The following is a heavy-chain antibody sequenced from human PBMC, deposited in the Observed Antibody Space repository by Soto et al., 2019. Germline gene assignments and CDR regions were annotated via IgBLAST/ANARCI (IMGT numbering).Heavy chain of an antibody. CDR2: ISVYNGNT. D-gene: IGHD2-15*01. J-gene: IGHJ4*02. V-gene: IGHV1-18*01. Sequence: QIQLVQSGAEVEKAGASVKVSCKASGYTFSSYGISWVRQAPGHGLEWMGWISVYNGNTHSAQKFQGRVSMTTDTSTTTVYMDLRSLRSDDTAVYYCARVRLYCGGNPGPFDYWGQGTLVTVSS. CDR3: ARVRLYCGGNPGPFDY. CDR1: GYTFSSYG.